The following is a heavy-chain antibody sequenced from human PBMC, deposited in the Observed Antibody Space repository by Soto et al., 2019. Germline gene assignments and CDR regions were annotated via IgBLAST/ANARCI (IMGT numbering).Heavy chain of an antibody. CDR3: AKGQHSGNYRFYFDY. Sequence: GGSLRLSCAASGITLSSYAMSWVRQAPGKGPEWVSGISASGGSTSYADSVKGRFTISRDNSKNTLYLQMNSLRADDTAVYHCAKGQHSGNYRFYFDYWGQGALVTVS. D-gene: IGHD1-26*01. V-gene: IGHV3-23*01. CDR2: ISASGGST. CDR1: GITLSSYA. J-gene: IGHJ4*02.